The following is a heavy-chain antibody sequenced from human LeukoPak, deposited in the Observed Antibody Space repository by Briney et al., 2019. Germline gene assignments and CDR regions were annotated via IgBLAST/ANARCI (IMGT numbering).Heavy chain of an antibody. D-gene: IGHD5-24*01. V-gene: IGHV3-48*03. J-gene: IGHJ4*02. CDR2: ISSSGSTI. CDR3: ARALDDYYDY. Sequence: GGSLRLSCTASGFTFGDYAMNWVRQAPGKGLEWVSYISSSGSTIYYADSVKGRFTISRDNAKNSLYLQMNSLRAEDTAVYYCARALDDYYDYWGQGTLVTVSS. CDR1: GFTFGDYA.